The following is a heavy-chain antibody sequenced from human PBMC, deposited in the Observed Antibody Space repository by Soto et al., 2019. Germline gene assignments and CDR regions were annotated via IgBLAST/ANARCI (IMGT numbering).Heavy chain of an antibody. Sequence: ASVKVSCKASGFTFTSSAMQWMRQSRGQRLEWIGWIVVGSGNTNYAQKFQERVTITRDMSTSTAYMELSSLRSEDTAVYYCAAGRSGYDFWSGRPNMDVWGKGTTVTVSS. CDR2: IVVGSGNT. V-gene: IGHV1-58*02. CDR1: GFTFTSSA. J-gene: IGHJ6*03. CDR3: AAGRSGYDFWSGRPNMDV. D-gene: IGHD3-3*01.